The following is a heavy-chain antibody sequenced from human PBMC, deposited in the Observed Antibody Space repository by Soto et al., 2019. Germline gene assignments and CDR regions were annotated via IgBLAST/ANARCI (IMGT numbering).Heavy chain of an antibody. J-gene: IGHJ6*02. CDR2: ISYSGRT. D-gene: IGHD3-10*02. V-gene: IGHV4-31*03. CDR3: ASVRGGYYYAMDV. Sequence: SETLSLTCTVSGDSISGGAYYWSWIRQQSGKGLEWIGYISYSGRTYYNPSLKTRLTISLDTSENQFSLKLTSVTAADFAVYYCASVRGGYYYAMDVWGQGTTVTVSS. CDR1: GDSISGGAYY.